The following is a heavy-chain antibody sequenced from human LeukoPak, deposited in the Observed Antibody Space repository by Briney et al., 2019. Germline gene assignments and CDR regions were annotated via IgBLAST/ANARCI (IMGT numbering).Heavy chain of an antibody. V-gene: IGHV4-4*07. Sequence: PSETLSLTCTVSGGSISSYYWSWIWQPAGKGLEWIGRIYISGSTNYNPSLKSRVTMSVDTSKNQFSLKLSSVTAADTAVYYCARDERDYGDYEYWGQGTLVTVSS. CDR3: ARDERDYGDYEY. CDR2: IYISGST. CDR1: GGSISSYY. D-gene: IGHD4-17*01. J-gene: IGHJ4*02.